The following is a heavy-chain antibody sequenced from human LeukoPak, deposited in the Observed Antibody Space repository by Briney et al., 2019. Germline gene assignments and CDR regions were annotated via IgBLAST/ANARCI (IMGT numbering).Heavy chain of an antibody. CDR1: GYTFTGYY. D-gene: IGHD5-12*01. Sequence: ASVKVSCKASGYTFTGYYMHWVRQAPGQGLEWMGWINPNSGGTSYAQKFQGRVTMTRDTSISTAYMELSRLRSDDTAVYYCARVKGGGYENWFDPWGQGTLVTVSS. J-gene: IGHJ5*02. V-gene: IGHV1-2*02. CDR3: ARVKGGGYENWFDP. CDR2: INPNSGGT.